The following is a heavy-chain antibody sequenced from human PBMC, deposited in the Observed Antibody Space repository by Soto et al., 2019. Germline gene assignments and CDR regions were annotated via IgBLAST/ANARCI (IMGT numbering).Heavy chain of an antibody. Sequence: PSETLSLTCSVSGDPVSSGSYYWTWVRQHPVKGLEWIGYIYHTGSTYYNPSLQSRLIMSIDTSKNQFSLHLYSVTAADTAVYFCAAKLGTTHYFDFWGQGSLFTVSS. CDR2: IYHTGST. J-gene: IGHJ4*02. CDR3: AAKLGTTHYFDF. D-gene: IGHD7-27*01. CDR1: GDPVSSGSYY. V-gene: IGHV4-31*03.